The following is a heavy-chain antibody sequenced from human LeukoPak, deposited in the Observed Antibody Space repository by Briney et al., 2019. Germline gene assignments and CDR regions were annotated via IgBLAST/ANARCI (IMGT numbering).Heavy chain of an antibody. V-gene: IGHV3-21*01. CDR3: ARVSPNSSGWDYYFDY. D-gene: IGHD6-19*01. Sequence: GGSLRLSYAASGFTFSSYSMNWVRQAPGKGLEWVSSISSSSSYIYYADSVKGRFTISRDNAKNSLYLQMNSLRAEDTAVYYCARVSPNSSGWDYYFDYWGQGTLVTVSS. J-gene: IGHJ4*02. CDR1: GFTFSSYS. CDR2: ISSSSSYI.